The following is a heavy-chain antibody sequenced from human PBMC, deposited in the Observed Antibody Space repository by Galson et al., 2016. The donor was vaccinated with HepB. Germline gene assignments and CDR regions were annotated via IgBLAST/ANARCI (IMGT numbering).Heavy chain of an antibody. Sequence: SLRLSCAASGFTFRDYSMNWVRQAPGKGLEWVSYLSDTLTIIRYADSVEGRFTISRDNAKNSLYLQMNSLRAEDTAVYYCVREGFYSGFDYWGQGALVTVSS. J-gene: IGHJ4*02. CDR3: VREGFYSGFDY. CDR1: GFTFRDYS. V-gene: IGHV3-48*01. CDR2: LSDTLTII. D-gene: IGHD1-26*01.